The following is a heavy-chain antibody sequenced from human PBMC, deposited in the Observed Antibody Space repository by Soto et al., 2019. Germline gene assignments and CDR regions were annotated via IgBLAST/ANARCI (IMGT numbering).Heavy chain of an antibody. CDR1: GFTFNNFW. Sequence: EVQLVEAGGGLVQPGASLRLSCVASGFTFNNFWMHCVRQVPGKGLEWVSRIKTDGSNPNYADSVEGRFTISSDNAKNTLYLKMNRLRADDTAVYYCARDRIAGSGSCDNWGQGTLVTVSS. CDR2: IKTDGSNP. D-gene: IGHD3-10*01. CDR3: ARDRIAGSGSCDN. V-gene: IGHV3-74*01. J-gene: IGHJ4*02.